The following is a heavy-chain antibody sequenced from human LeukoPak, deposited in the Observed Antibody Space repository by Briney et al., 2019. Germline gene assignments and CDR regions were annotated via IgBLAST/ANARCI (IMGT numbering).Heavy chain of an antibody. D-gene: IGHD6-13*01. CDR3: ARDFKEGAAAGTTLDY. Sequence: SVKVSCKASGYTFTSYGISWVRQAPGQGLEWMGGIIPIFGTANYAQKFQGRVTITADESTSTAYMELSSLRSEDTAVYYCARDFKEGAAAGTTLDYWGQGTLVTVSS. V-gene: IGHV1-69*13. J-gene: IGHJ4*02. CDR1: GYTFTSYG. CDR2: IIPIFGTA.